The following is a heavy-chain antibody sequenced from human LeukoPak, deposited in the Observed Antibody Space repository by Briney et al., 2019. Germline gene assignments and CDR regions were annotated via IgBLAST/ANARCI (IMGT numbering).Heavy chain of an antibody. D-gene: IGHD2-2*01. V-gene: IGHV4-31*03. Sequence: PSQTLSLTCTVSGASITSGAYYWTWIRQHPGEGLEWIGYSSYSGSAYYNPSLKSRVTISVDTSKSQFSLKLSSVTAADTAVYYCAGYYCASSRCPGVDYWGQGTLVTVSS. CDR1: GASITSGAYY. CDR3: AGYYCASSRCPGVDY. CDR2: SSYSGSA. J-gene: IGHJ4*02.